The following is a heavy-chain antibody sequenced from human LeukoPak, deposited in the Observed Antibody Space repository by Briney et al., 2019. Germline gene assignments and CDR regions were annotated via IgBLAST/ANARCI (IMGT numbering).Heavy chain of an antibody. D-gene: IGHD1-26*01. V-gene: IGHV1-18*01. Sequence: ASVKVSCKASGYTFTSYGISWVRQAPGQGLEWMGWISAYNGNTNYARKLQGRVTMTTDTSTSTAYMELRSLRSDDTAVYYCARDGAYSGSYPFDYWGQGTLVTVSS. J-gene: IGHJ4*02. CDR3: ARDGAYSGSYPFDY. CDR2: ISAYNGNT. CDR1: GYTFTSYG.